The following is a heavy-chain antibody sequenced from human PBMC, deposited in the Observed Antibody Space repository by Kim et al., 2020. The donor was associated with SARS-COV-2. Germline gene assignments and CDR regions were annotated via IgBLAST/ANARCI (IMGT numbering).Heavy chain of an antibody. CDR3: ARGENYDV. J-gene: IGHJ6*03. V-gene: IGHV1-8*01. Sequence: ASVKVSCKASGYTFTDYDINWVRQATGQGLEWMGWMNPKNGKTGYVQNFQGRVTMTRDTSINTAYLELSSLRSEDTAVYYCARGENYDVWGKGTTVTVSS. D-gene: IGHD1-7*01. CDR2: MNPKNGKT. CDR1: GYTFTDYD.